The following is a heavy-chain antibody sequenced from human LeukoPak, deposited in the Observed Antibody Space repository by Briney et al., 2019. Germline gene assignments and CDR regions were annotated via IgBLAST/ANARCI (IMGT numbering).Heavy chain of an antibody. CDR1: GGSFSGYY. V-gene: IGHV4-34*01. Sequence: SETLSLTCTVYGGSFSGYYWSWIRQPPGKGLEWIGEINHSGSTNYNPSLKSRVTISVDTSKNQFSLKLSSVTTADTAVYYCARGPIYSGSYWSPFDYWGQGTLVTVSS. J-gene: IGHJ4*02. CDR3: ARGPIYSGSYWSPFDY. D-gene: IGHD1-26*01. CDR2: INHSGST.